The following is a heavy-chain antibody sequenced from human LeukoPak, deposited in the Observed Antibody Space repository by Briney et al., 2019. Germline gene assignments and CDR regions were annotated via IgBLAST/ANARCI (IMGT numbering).Heavy chain of an antibody. Sequence: GESPKISCKGSGYSFTGYWIGWVRQMPGKGLEWMGIIYPGDSDTRYSPSFQGQVTISADKSISTAYLQWSSLKASDTAMYYCARHPHDSSGYYDYWGQGTLVTVSS. V-gene: IGHV5-51*01. CDR2: IYPGDSDT. D-gene: IGHD3-22*01. J-gene: IGHJ4*02. CDR3: ARHPHDSSGYYDY. CDR1: GYSFTGYW.